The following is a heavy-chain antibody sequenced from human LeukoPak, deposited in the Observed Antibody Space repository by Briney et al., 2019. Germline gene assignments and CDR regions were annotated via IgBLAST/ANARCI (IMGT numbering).Heavy chain of an antibody. CDR2: INAGNGNT. CDR3: ARVGRFGESPEEPYYYGMDV. V-gene: IGHV1-3*01. J-gene: IGHJ6*04. D-gene: IGHD3-3*01. Sequence: ASVKVSCKASGYTFTSYAMHWVRQAPGQRLEWMGWINAGNGNTKYSQKFQGRVTITRDTSASTAYMELSSLRSEDTAVYYCARVGRFGESPEEPYYYGMDVWGKGTTVTVSS. CDR1: GYTFTSYA.